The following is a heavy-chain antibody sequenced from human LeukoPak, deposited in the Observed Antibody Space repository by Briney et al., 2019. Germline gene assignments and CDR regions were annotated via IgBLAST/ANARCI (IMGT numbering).Heavy chain of an antibody. J-gene: IGHJ6*02. CDR1: GFTFSSYA. V-gene: IGHV3-23*01. Sequence: GGSLRLSCAASGFTFSSYAMSWVRQAPGKGLEWVSAISGSGGSTYYADSVKGRFTISRDNSKNTLYLQINSLRAEDTAVYYCAKGGGLWFGESPYGMDVWGQGTTVTVSS. D-gene: IGHD3-10*01. CDR3: AKGGGLWFGESPYGMDV. CDR2: ISGSGGST.